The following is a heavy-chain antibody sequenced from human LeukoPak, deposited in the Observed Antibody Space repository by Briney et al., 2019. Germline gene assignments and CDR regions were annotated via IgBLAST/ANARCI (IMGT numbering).Heavy chain of an antibody. V-gene: IGHV7-4-1*02. CDR2: INTNAGNP. CDR1: GYTFTSYA. Sequence: ASVKVSCKASGYTFTSYAMNWVRQAPGQGLEWMGWINTNAGNPTYAQGFTGRFVFSLDTSVSTAYLQISSLKAEDTAVYYCAPEPPPNQDYGDYVPYWGQGTLVTVSS. D-gene: IGHD4-17*01. J-gene: IGHJ4*02. CDR3: APEPPPNQDYGDYVPY.